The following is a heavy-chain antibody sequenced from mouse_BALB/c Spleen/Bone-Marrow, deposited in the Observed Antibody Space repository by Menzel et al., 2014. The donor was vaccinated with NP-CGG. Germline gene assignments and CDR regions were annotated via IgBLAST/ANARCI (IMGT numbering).Heavy chain of an antibody. CDR1: GFDFSTFW. V-gene: IGHV4-1*02. CDR2: INPDRSTI. Sequence: VQLKDSGGGLVQPGGSLKLSCAASGFDFSTFWMSWVRQAPGKGLEWIGEINPDRSTINYRPSLKDKFIISRDNAKNTLYLLMSKVRSEDTALYYCARLHYYGYGAYWGQGTLVTVSA. CDR3: ARLHYYGYGAY. J-gene: IGHJ3*01. D-gene: IGHD1-2*01.